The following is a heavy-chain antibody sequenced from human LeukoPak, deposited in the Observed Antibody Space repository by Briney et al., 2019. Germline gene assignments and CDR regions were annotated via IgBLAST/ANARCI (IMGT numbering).Heavy chain of an antibody. J-gene: IGHJ4*02. CDR3: ARGPTTVTRAFDY. Sequence: SGTLSLTCAVSGGSISSSNWWSWVRQPPRKGLEWIGEIYHSGSTNYNPSLKSRVTMSVDTSKNQFSLNLNSVTAADTAVYYCARGPTTVTRAFDYWGQGTLVTVSS. V-gene: IGHV4-4*02. CDR2: IYHSGST. D-gene: IGHD4-17*01. CDR1: GGSISSSNW.